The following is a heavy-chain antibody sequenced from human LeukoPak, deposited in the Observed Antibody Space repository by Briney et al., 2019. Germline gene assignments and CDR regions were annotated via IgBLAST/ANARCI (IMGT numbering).Heavy chain of an antibody. Sequence: GGSLRLSCAASGFTFSSYAMHWVRQAPGKGLEWVAVISYDGSNKYYADSVKGRFTISRDNSKNTLYLQMNSLRAEDTAVYYCAKDGHEGSGWYHYWGQGTLVTVSS. V-gene: IGHV3-30-3*01. CDR1: GFTFSSYA. D-gene: IGHD6-19*01. J-gene: IGHJ4*02. CDR3: AKDGHEGSGWYHY. CDR2: ISYDGSNK.